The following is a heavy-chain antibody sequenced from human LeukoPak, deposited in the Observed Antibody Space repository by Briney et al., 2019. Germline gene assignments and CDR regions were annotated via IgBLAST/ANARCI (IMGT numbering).Heavy chain of an antibody. CDR2: ISGSGGST. Sequence: GGSLRLSCAASGFTFSSYAMSWVRQAPGKGLEWVSAISGSGGSTYYADSVKGRFTISRDNSKNTLYLQMNSLRAEDTAVYYCARDAFYYDFWSGYYTLGDYFDYWGQGTLVTVSS. D-gene: IGHD3-3*01. V-gene: IGHV3-23*01. J-gene: IGHJ4*02. CDR3: ARDAFYYDFWSGYYTLGDYFDY. CDR1: GFTFSSYA.